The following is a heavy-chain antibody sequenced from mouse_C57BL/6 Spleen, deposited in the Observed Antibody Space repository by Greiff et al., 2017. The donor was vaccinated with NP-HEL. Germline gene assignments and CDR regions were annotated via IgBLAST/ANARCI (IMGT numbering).Heavy chain of an antibody. Sequence: EVHLVESGGGLVKPGGSLKLSCAASGFTFSSYAMSWVRQTPEKRLEWVATISDGGSYTYYPDNVKGRFTISRDNAKNNLYLQMSHLKSEDTAMYYCAKMIYYGNPSYFDYWGQGTTLTVSS. CDR2: ISDGGSYT. V-gene: IGHV5-4*01. D-gene: IGHD2-1*01. CDR1: GFTFSSYA. J-gene: IGHJ2*01. CDR3: AKMIYYGNPSYFDY.